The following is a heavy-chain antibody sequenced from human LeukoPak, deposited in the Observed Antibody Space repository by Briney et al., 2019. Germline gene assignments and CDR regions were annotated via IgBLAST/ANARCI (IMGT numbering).Heavy chain of an antibody. CDR2: IREDGSEK. Sequence: WGSLRLSCVASGFTFSSSWMTWVRQAPGKGLEWVASIREDGSEKTSVDSVKGRFTISRDNAKNSLYLQMDSLRAEDTAVYYCARGPTNGQAFDYWGQGTLVSVSS. CDR1: GFTFSSSW. J-gene: IGHJ4*02. CDR3: ARGPTNGQAFDY. V-gene: IGHV3-7*01. D-gene: IGHD2-8*01.